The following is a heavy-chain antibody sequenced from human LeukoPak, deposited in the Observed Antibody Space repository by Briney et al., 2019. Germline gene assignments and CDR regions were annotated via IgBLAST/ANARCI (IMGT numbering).Heavy chain of an antibody. CDR3: ARSYSSTPQYYYYYYMDV. J-gene: IGHJ6*03. Sequence: QSGGSLRLSCAASGFTFSSYGMHWVRQAPGKGLEWVAFIRYDGSNKYYADSVKGRFTISRDNSKNTLYLQMNSLRAEDTAVYYCARSYSSTPQYYYYYYMDVWGKGTTVTVSS. D-gene: IGHD6-13*01. V-gene: IGHV3-30*02. CDR2: IRYDGSNK. CDR1: GFTFSSYG.